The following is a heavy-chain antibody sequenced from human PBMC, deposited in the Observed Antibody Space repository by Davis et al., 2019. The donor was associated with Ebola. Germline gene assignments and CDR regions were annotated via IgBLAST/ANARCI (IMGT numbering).Heavy chain of an antibody. CDR1: GFTFSSHW. V-gene: IGHV3-9*01. CDR3: AKAKGYCSGGSCSDLGYFED. CDR2: INGNSDTI. J-gene: IGHJ4*02. D-gene: IGHD2-15*01. Sequence: SLKISCAASGFTFSSHWMHWVRQAPGKGLEWVAGINGNSDTIGYADSVKGRFTISRDNAKNSLYLHMKSLRSEDTALYYCAKAKGYCSGGSCSDLGYFEDWGQGTLVSVSS.